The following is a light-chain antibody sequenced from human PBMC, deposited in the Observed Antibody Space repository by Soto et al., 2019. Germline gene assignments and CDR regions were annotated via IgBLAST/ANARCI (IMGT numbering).Light chain of an antibody. J-gene: IGLJ1*01. V-gene: IGLV2-14*01. CDR3: SSYISSSTLYV. CDR2: EVS. CDR1: SSDVGGYNY. Sequence: QSALTQPASVSGSPGQSITISCTGTSSDVGGYNYVSWYQQHPGKAPKLLIFEVSNRPSGVSNRFSGSKSDNTASLTISGLQAEDEADYYCSSYISSSTLYVFGTGTKLTVL.